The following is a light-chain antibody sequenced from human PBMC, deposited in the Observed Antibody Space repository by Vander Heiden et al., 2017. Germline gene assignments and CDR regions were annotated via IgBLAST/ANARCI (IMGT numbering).Light chain of an antibody. CDR2: QDS. V-gene: IGLV3-1*01. J-gene: IGLJ2*01. CDR1: KLGDKY. Sequence: YELTQPPTVYVSPGQTASITCSGDKLGDKYACWYQQEPGQSPVLVIYQDSKRPSGIPERFSGSNSGNTATLTISGTQAMDEADYYCQAWDSSTEVFGGGTKLTVL. CDR3: QAWDSSTEV.